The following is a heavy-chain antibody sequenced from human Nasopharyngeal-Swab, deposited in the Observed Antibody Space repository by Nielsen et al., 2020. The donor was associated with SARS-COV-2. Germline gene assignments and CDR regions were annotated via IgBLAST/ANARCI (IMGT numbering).Heavy chain of an antibody. CDR3: AREQLCIRGTRCLDAFDI. CDR2: IASSGAT. D-gene: IGHD2-2*01. Sequence: GESLKISCAASGFTLRSYDVHWVRQTTGEGLEWVSVIASSGATSYLDSVKGRFTVSTDNVKNSVYLQMNSLRAGDTSVYYCAREQLCIRGTRCLDAFDIWGQGTMVTVSS. J-gene: IGHJ3*02. V-gene: IGHV3-13*01. CDR1: GFTLRSYD.